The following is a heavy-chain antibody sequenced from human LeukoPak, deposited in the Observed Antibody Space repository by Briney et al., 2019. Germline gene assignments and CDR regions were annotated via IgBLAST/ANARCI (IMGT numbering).Heavy chain of an antibody. D-gene: IGHD3-3*01. J-gene: IGHJ4*02. CDR1: GFTFSSYG. V-gene: IGHV3-30*18. CDR3: AKDSRLTGYDFWSGYSHPTYYFDY. Sequence: GGSLRLSCAASGFTFSSYGMHWVRQAPGKGLEWVAVISYDGSNKYYADSVKGRFTISRDNSKNTLYLQMNSLRAEDTAVYYCAKDSRLTGYDFWSGYSHPTYYFDYWGQGTLVTVSS. CDR2: ISYDGSNK.